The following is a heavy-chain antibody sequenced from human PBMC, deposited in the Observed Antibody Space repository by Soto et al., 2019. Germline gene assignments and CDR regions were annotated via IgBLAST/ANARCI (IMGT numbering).Heavy chain of an antibody. Sequence: NSLKISCNXSGDSFTSYWIGLVRQMPGKGLEWMGIIYPGDSRTRYSPSFQGQVTISVDKSISTVYLQWSSLKASDTAMYYCARDLVYGMDVWGQGTTVTVSS. J-gene: IGHJ6*02. CDR3: ARDLVYGMDV. CDR1: GDSFTSYW. CDR2: IYPGDSRT. D-gene: IGHD6-6*01. V-gene: IGHV5-51*01.